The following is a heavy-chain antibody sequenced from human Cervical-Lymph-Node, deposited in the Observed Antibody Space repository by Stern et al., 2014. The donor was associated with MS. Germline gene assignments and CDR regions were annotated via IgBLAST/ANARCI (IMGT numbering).Heavy chain of an antibody. V-gene: IGHV1-69*01. J-gene: IGHJ4*02. CDR2: IIPLFGTV. Sequence: VQLVESGAEVKKPGSSLKVSCKATGGTLTKFALSWLRQAPGQGLEWMGGIIPLFGTVHYAPKFAGRLTITADQSTTTSYMHLSSLVSEDSAKYYCARDNDENGGTFFGSWGLGTLVIVSS. CDR3: ARDNDENGGTFFGS. CDR1: GGTLTKFA. D-gene: IGHD2-8*01.